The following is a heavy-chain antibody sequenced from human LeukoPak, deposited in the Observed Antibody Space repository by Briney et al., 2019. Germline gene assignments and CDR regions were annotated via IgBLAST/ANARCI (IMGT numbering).Heavy chain of an antibody. D-gene: IGHD6-13*01. J-gene: IGHJ5*02. V-gene: IGHV4-4*02. Sequence: SETLSLTCAVSGGSISSSNWWSWVRQPPGKGLEWIGEIYHSGSTNYNPSLKSRVTISVDKSKNQFSLKLSSVTAADTAVYYCARVGAAAGTSWFDPWGQGTLVTVSS. CDR1: GGSISSSNW. CDR2: IYHSGST. CDR3: ARVGAAAGTSWFDP.